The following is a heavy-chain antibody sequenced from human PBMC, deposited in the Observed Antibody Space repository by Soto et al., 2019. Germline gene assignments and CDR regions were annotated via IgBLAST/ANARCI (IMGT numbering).Heavy chain of an antibody. CDR1: GGSISSYY. V-gene: IGHV4-59*01. CDR2: IYYSGST. D-gene: IGHD1-1*01. CDR3: SRGAGRLEY. J-gene: IGHJ4*02. Sequence: QVQLQESGPGLVKPSETLSLTCTVSGGSISSYYWSWIRQPPGKGLEWIGYIYYSGSTNYNPSLKXQXTXXVDTSKNQFSLNLSSVTAADTAVYYCSRGAGRLEYWGQGTLVTVSA.